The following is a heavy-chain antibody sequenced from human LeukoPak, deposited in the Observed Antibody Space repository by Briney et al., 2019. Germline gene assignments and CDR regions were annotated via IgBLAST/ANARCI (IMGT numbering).Heavy chain of an antibody. V-gene: IGHV3-23*01. D-gene: IGHD3-3*01. CDR2: ISGRAGST. CDR1: GFPFSSYD. Sequence: GGSLRLSCAASGFPFSSYDMSGVRQAPGKGLDWVSGISGRAGSTYYADSVKGRFTISRDNSKSTLYLQMNSLRAEDTAVYYCAKDYGLPYYWGQGTLVTVSS. J-gene: IGHJ4*02. CDR3: AKDYGLPYY.